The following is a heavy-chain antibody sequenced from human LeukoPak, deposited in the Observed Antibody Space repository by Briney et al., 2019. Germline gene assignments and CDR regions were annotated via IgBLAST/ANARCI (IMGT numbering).Heavy chain of an antibody. CDR2: ISAYNGNT. Sequence: ASVKVSCKASGYTFTSYGISWVGQAPGQGLEWMGWISAYNGNTNYAQKLQSRVTMTTDTSTSTAYMELRSLRSDDTAVYYCARDGDIVVVPAAMPVGGMDVWGKGTTVTVSS. J-gene: IGHJ6*04. D-gene: IGHD2-2*01. V-gene: IGHV1-18*04. CDR3: ARDGDIVVVPAAMPVGGMDV. CDR1: GYTFTSYG.